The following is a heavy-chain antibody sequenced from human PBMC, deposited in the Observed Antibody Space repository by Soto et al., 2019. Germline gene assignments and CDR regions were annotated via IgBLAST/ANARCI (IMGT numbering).Heavy chain of an antibody. CDR2: ISAYNGNT. Sequence: ASVKVSCKASGYTFTSYGISWVRQAPGQGLEWMGWISAYNGNTNYAQKLQGRVTMTTDTSTSTAYMELRSLRSDDTAVYYCARDPITIFGVLPYGMDVWGQGTTVTVSS. CDR1: GYTFTSYG. CDR3: ARDPITIFGVLPYGMDV. J-gene: IGHJ6*02. D-gene: IGHD3-3*01. V-gene: IGHV1-18*01.